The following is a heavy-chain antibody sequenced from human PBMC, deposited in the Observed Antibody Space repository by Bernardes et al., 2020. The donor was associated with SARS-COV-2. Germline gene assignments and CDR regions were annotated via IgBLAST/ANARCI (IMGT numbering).Heavy chain of an antibody. J-gene: IGHJ5*02. V-gene: IGHV3-53*01. CDR1: GFTVSSNY. D-gene: IGHD2-8*01. CDR2: IYSCCST. CDR3: ARFVRETS. Sequence: GGSLCLSCAASGFTVSSNYMCWVRQAPGPGLELVSVIYSCCSTYYADSVKVRFTISRDNSKNTLYLQMNSLRAEDTDVYYCARFVRETSWGQGTLVTVSS.